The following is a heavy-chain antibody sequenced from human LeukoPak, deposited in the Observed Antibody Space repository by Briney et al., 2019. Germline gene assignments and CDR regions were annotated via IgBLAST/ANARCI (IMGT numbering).Heavy chain of an antibody. CDR3: ARGDRYYDFWSGYTEPNNFDY. D-gene: IGHD3-3*01. CDR2: ISAYNDNT. V-gene: IGHV1-18*01. J-gene: IGHJ4*02. CDR1: GYTFTSYG. Sequence: GASVKVSCKASGYTFTSYGISWVRQAPGQGLEWMGWISAYNDNTNYAQKLQGRVTMTTDTSTSTAYMELRSLRSDDTAVYYCARGDRYYDFWSGYTEPNNFDYWGQGTLVTVSS.